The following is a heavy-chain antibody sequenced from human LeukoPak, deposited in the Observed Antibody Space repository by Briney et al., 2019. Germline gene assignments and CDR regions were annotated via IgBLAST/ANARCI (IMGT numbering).Heavy chain of an antibody. CDR2: ISPDGSTT. J-gene: IGHJ4*02. CDR3: TRDFDVSSAI. V-gene: IGHV3-74*01. D-gene: IGHD3-3*01. CDR1: GFTFSSYW. Sequence: AGGSLRLSCAASGFTFSSYWMHWVRQAPGKGLVWVSRISPDGSTTGHADSVKGRFTTSRDNAKNTLFLQMNSLRAEDTAVYYCTRDFDVSSAIWDQGTLVTVSS.